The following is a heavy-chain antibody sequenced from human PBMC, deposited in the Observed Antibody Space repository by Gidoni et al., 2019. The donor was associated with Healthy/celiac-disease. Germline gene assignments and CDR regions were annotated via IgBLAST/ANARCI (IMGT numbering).Heavy chain of an antibody. CDR2: INPSGGST. D-gene: IGHD2-15*01. CDR3: AREYRRVVAATPGWFDP. V-gene: IGHV1-46*03. Sequence: QVQLVQSGAEVKKPGASVKVSCKASGYTFTSYYIHWVRQAPGQGLEWMGIINPSGGSTSYAQKFQGRVTMTRDTSTSTVYMELSSLRSEDTAVYYCAREYRRVVAATPGWFDPWGQGTLVTVSS. CDR1: GYTFTSYY. J-gene: IGHJ5*02.